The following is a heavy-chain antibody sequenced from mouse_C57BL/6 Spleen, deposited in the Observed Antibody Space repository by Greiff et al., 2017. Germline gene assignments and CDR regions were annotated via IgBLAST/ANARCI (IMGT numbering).Heavy chain of an antibody. D-gene: IGHD1-1*01. CDR2: ISSGSSTI. Sequence: EVQGVESGGGLVKPGGSLKLSCAASGFTFSDYGMHWVRQAPEKGLEWVAYISSGSSTIYYADTVKGRFTITRDNAKNTLFLQMTSLRSEDTAMDYCARDYYGSSHLYAMDYWGQGTSVTVSS. J-gene: IGHJ4*01. V-gene: IGHV5-17*01. CDR1: GFTFSDYG. CDR3: ARDYYGSSHLYAMDY.